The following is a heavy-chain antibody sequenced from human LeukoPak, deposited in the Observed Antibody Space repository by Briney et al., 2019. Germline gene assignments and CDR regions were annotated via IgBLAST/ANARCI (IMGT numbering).Heavy chain of an antibody. V-gene: IGHV3-23*01. CDR3: AKAQSSGFYWYFDC. CDR1: GFTFSSYA. Sequence: PGGSLRRSCAASGFTFSSYAMSWVRQAPGKGLEWVSAISGTGGNTYYADSVKGRFTISRDNSKNTLYLQMNSLRDEDTAVYYCAKAQSSGFYWYFDCWGQGTLVTVSS. J-gene: IGHJ4*02. D-gene: IGHD3-22*01. CDR2: ISGTGGNT.